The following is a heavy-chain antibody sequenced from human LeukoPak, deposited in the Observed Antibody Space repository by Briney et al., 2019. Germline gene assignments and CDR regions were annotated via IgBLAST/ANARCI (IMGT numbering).Heavy chain of an antibody. CDR3: AKGGRGFDKRRSPDYVWGTYRSRGIDY. D-gene: IGHD3-16*02. CDR2: ISSSGSTI. CDR1: GFTFSSYE. Sequence: PGGSLRLSCAASGFTFSSYEMNWVRQAPGKGLEWVSYISSSGSTIYYADSVKGRFTISRDDAKNSLYLQMNSLRAEDTAMYYCAKGGRGFDKRRSPDYVWGTYRSRGIDYWGQGTLVTVSS. J-gene: IGHJ4*02. V-gene: IGHV3-48*03.